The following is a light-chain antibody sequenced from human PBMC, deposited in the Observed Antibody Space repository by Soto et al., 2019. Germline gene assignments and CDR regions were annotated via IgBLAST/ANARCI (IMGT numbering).Light chain of an antibody. CDR2: GAS. V-gene: IGKV3-15*01. Sequence: EIVMTQSPATLSVSPGERATLSCRASQSVSSNLAWYQQKPGQAPRLLIYGASTSATGIPARFSGSGSGTEFTLTISSLQSEDFVVYYCQQYNNWPRTCGQGTKVEIK. J-gene: IGKJ1*01. CDR1: QSVSSN. CDR3: QQYNNWPRT.